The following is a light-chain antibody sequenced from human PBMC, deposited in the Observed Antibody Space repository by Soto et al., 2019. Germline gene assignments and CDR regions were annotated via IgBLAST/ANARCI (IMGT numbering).Light chain of an antibody. Sequence: DIQMTQSPSSLSASVGDRLTITCRASQDIGNDLGWFQQQPGKAPKRLIHAASTLQSGVPSRFSGSGAGTDFTLTISSLQPEDVATYYCSQNNSPPRTFDQGTKVEVK. CDR1: QDIGND. CDR2: AAS. J-gene: IGKJ1*01. V-gene: IGKV1-17*01. CDR3: SQNNSPPRT.